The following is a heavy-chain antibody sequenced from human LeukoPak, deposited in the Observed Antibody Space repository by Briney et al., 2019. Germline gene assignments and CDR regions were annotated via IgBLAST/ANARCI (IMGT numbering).Heavy chain of an antibody. CDR1: GGSLSSSNW. CDR3: GGEGRVAVGGILDGPPRNWYFDL. V-gene: IGHV4-4*02. D-gene: IGHD6-19*01. J-gene: IGHJ2*01. Sequence: SGTLSLTCAVSGGSLSSSNWWSWVRQPPGKGLEWIGEIYHSGSTNYNPSLKSRDTISVDKSKNQFSLKLSSVTAADTAVYYCGGEGRVAVGGILDGPPRNWYFDLWGRGTLVTVSS. CDR2: IYHSGST.